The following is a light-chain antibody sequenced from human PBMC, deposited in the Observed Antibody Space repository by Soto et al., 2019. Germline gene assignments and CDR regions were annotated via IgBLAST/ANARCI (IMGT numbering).Light chain of an antibody. J-gene: IGLJ1*01. CDR3: SSYTSSAAYV. Sequence: QSVLTQPASVSGSPGQSITISCTGTSSDVGRYTYVSWYQLHPGKAPKLLVYEVSNRPSGVSNRFSGSKSGNTASLTISGLQAEDEADYYCSSYTSSAAYVFGTGTKLPS. V-gene: IGLV2-14*01. CDR2: EVS. CDR1: SSDVGRYTY.